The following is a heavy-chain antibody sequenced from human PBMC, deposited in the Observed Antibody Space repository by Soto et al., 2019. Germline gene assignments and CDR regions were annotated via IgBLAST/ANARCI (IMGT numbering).Heavy chain of an antibody. V-gene: IGHV1-2*04. J-gene: IGHJ6*04. CDR3: ARAFMGRATDG. CDR1: GYTFTSYY. CDR2: INPNSGGT. Sequence: ASVKVSCKASGYTFTSYYMHLVRQAPGQGLEWMGWINPNSGGTNYAQKFQGWVTMTRDTSISTAYMELSRLRSDDTAVYYCARAFMGRATDGWGKGTTVTVSS.